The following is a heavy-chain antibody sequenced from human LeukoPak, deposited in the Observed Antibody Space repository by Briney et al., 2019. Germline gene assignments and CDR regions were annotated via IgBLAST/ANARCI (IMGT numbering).Heavy chain of an antibody. J-gene: IGHJ3*01. D-gene: IGHD3-16*01. Sequence: GGSLRLSCAASGFTFSSFWMYWVRQAPGKGLVWVSRINGDGGSTTYADSVKGRFTISRDNAKNTVYLQMNSLRAEDTAVYYCARRRERGASDAFAFWGQGTMVTVSS. CDR1: GFTFSSFW. CDR3: ARRRERGASDAFAF. CDR2: INGDGGST. V-gene: IGHV3-74*01.